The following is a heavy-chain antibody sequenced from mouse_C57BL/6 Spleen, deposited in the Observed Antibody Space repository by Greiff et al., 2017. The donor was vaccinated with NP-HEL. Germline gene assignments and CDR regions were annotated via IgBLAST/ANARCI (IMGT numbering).Heavy chain of an antibody. V-gene: IGHV1-72*01. CDR3: ALNYYYAMDY. J-gene: IGHJ4*01. CDR1: GYTFTSYW. CDR2: FDPNSGGI. Sequence: QVQLQQPGAELVKPGASVKLSCKASGYTFTSYWMHWVKQRPGRGLEWIGRFDPNSGGIKYNEKFKGKATLTVDKPSSTAYMLLSSLTSDDAAVYYCALNYYYAMDYWGQGTSVTVSS.